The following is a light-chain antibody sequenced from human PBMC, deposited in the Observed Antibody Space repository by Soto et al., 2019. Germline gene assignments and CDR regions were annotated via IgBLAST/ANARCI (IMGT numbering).Light chain of an antibody. J-gene: IGKJ4*01. CDR3: QQSYSSPLT. Sequence: DIQMTQSPSSLSASVGDRVTITCRASHIISNYLNWYQQKPGKAPNLLIYAASSLQSGVPSRFSGSRSGTDFTLTISSLQPEDFATYYCQQSYSSPLTFGGGTKVEIK. CDR2: AAS. CDR1: HIISNY. V-gene: IGKV1-39*01.